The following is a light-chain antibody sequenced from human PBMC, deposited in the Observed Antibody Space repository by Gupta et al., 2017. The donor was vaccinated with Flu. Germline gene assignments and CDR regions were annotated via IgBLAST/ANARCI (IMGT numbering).Light chain of an antibody. J-gene: IGKJ1*01. CDR1: QSINKY. CDR2: AAS. Sequence: PSSLSASVGDRVTITCRASQSINKYVNWYQHKPGKAPKLLVYAASSLQSGVPSRFSGSGSGTDFNLTISTLQPEDFATYFCQQTYNTSWTFGQGTNVEI. CDR3: QQTYNTSWT. V-gene: IGKV1-39*01.